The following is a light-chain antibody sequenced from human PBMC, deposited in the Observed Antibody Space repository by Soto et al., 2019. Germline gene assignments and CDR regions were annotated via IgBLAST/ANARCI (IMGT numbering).Light chain of an antibody. V-gene: IGLV2-23*01. CDR3: CSSAPESTYV. CDR1: SSDVGAYNS. J-gene: IGLJ1*01. CDR2: KGT. Sequence: QSALAQPASVSGSPGQSITISCTGTSSDVGAYNSVSWYQQHPHKAPQVIIYKGTQRPSGISNRFSGSTSGTVASLTISGLQAYDEADYFCCSSAPESTYVFGTGTKLTVL.